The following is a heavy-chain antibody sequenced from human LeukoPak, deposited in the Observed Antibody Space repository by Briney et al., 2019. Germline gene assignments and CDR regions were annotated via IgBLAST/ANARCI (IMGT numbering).Heavy chain of an antibody. CDR2: ISYDGSNK. CDR3: ARGGYCSSTSCYDDAFDI. CDR1: GFTFSSYA. V-gene: IGHV3-30-3*01. Sequence: PGRSLRLSCAASGFTFSSYAMHWVRQAPGKGLEWVAVISYDGSNKYYADSVKGRFTISRDNSKNTLYLQMNSLRAEDTAVYYCARGGYCSSTSCYDDAFDIWGQGTMVTVSS. J-gene: IGHJ3*02. D-gene: IGHD2-2*01.